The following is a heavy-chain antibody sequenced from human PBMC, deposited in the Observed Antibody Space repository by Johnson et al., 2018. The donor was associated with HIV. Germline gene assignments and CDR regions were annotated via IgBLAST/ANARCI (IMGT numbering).Heavy chain of an antibody. CDR3: AGGRIGAFDI. Sequence: QVQLVESGGGVVQPGRSLRLSCAASEFMFSNYGMHWVRQAPGKGLEWLAVVWKDGKTKYYAESVKGRFTISRDNAKNSLYLQMNSLSAEDTALYYCAGGRIGAFDIWGQGTMVTVSS. CDR1: EFMFSNYG. J-gene: IGHJ3*02. CDR2: VWKDGKTK. D-gene: IGHD2-15*01. V-gene: IGHV3-33*03.